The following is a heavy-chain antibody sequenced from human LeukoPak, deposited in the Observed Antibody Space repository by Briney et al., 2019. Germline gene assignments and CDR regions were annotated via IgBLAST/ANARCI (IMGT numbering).Heavy chain of an antibody. CDR2: ISSSSSYI. J-gene: IGHJ6*02. D-gene: IGHD3-22*01. Sequence: GGSLRLSCAASGFTFSSYSMNWVRQAPGKGPEWVSSISSSSSYIYYADSVKGRFTISRDNSKNTLYLQMNSLRVEDTAVYYCARVDTSGYYNYYYGMDVWGQGTTVTVSS. CDR1: GFTFSSYS. V-gene: IGHV3-21*04. CDR3: ARVDTSGYYNYYYGMDV.